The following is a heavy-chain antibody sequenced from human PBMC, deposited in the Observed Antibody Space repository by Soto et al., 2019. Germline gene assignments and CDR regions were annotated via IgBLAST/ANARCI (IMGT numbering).Heavy chain of an antibody. V-gene: IGHV2-5*01. D-gene: IGHD6-6*01. CDR2: IYWSGDE. J-gene: IGHJ3*02. Sequence: SGPTLVNPTQTLTLTFSFSGFSLSTIGVGVGWIRQSPGKALEWLALIYWSGDEHYRPSLKSRLSIIKDTSKNHVVLIMTDMDPVDTATYYCARGLATLPVFAFDIWGQGTMVTVSS. CDR3: ARGLATLPVFAFDI. CDR1: GFSLSTIGVG.